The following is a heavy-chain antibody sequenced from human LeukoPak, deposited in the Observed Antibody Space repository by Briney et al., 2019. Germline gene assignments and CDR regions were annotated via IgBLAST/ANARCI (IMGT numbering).Heavy chain of an antibody. V-gene: IGHV4-30-4*01. J-gene: IGHJ3*02. Sequence: TSETLSLTCTVSGGSISSGANFWTWIRQPPGRGLEWIGYIQYSGITYYNPSLKSRLTISFDTSKNQFSLRLSSVTAADTAVYYCAGSGWYNAFDIWGQGTMVTVSS. CDR2: IQYSGIT. D-gene: IGHD6-19*01. CDR3: AGSGWYNAFDI. CDR1: GGSISSGANF.